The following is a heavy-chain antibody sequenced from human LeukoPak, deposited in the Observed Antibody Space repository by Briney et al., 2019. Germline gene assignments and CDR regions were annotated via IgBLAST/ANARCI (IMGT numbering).Heavy chain of an antibody. J-gene: IGHJ4*02. Sequence: GGSLRLSCAASGFTFSNAWMSWVRQAPGKGLEWVGRIKRKSNGGTIDYAAPVKGRFTISRDDSKNTLYLQMNSQKTEDTAIYYCATGVAVAGLVPFDYWGQGTLVTVSS. CDR1: GFTFSNAW. V-gene: IGHV3-15*01. CDR2: IKRKSNGGTI. D-gene: IGHD6-19*01. CDR3: ATGVAVAGLVPFDY.